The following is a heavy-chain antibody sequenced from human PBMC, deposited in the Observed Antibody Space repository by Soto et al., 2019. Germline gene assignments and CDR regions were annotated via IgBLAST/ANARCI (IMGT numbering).Heavy chain of an antibody. CDR1: GDSVSSNSAA. CDR3: ARDRKQFFPGRYYYYGMDV. V-gene: IGHV6-1*01. CDR2: TYYRSKWYN. J-gene: IGHJ6*02. D-gene: IGHD6-6*01. Sequence: SQTLSLTCAISGDSVSSNSAAWNWIRQSPSRGLEWLGRTYYRSKWYNDYAVSVKSRITINPDTSKNQFSLQLNSVTPEDTAVYYCARDRKQFFPGRYYYYGMDVWCQGPSVTVSS.